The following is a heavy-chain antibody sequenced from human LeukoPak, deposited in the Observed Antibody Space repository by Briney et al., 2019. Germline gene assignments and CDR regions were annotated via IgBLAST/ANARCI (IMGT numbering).Heavy chain of an antibody. V-gene: IGHV3-74*01. CDR3: AELGITMIGGV. CDR1: GFTFSSYW. CDR2: TNSDGSST. D-gene: IGHD3-10*02. J-gene: IGHJ6*04. Sequence: GGSLRLSCAASGFTFSSYWMHWVRQAPGKGLVWVSRTNSDGSSTSYADSVKGRFTISRDNAKNTLYLQMNSLRAEDTAVYYCAELGITMIGGVWGKGTTVTISS.